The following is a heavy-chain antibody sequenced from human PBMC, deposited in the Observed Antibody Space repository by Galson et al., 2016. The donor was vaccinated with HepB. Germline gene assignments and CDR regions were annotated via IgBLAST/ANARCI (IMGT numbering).Heavy chain of an antibody. D-gene: IGHD4-17*01. CDR3: AKDLRDFGERGRYNWLDP. Sequence: SLRLSCAASGFTFSKFAMNWVRQAPGKGPEWVSSISGGGDSTFYADSVKGRSTISRDNSKNTLYLQMNSLRVEDTAIYYCAKDLRDFGERGRYNWLDPWGQGTLVTVSS. CDR2: ISGGGDST. V-gene: IGHV3-23*01. J-gene: IGHJ5*02. CDR1: GFTFSKFA.